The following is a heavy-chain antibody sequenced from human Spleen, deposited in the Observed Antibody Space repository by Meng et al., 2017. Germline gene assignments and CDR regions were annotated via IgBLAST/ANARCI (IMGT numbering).Heavy chain of an antibody. Sequence: QITLKESGPTLVKPTQTPTLTSTFSGFSLSTSGVGVGWIRQPPGKALEWLALIYWNDDKRYSPSLKSRLTITKDTSKNQVVLTMTNMDPVDTATYYCAHTVGAVDYWGQGTLVTVSS. CDR1: GFSLSTSGVG. CDR3: AHTVGAVDY. D-gene: IGHD4-17*01. V-gene: IGHV2-5*01. CDR2: IYWNDDK. J-gene: IGHJ4*02.